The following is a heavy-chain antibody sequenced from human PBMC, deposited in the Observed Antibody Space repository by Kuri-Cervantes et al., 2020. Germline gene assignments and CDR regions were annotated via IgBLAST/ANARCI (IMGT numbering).Heavy chain of an antibody. D-gene: IGHD6-19*01. Sequence: GESLKISCAASGFTISSYWMHWVRQAPGRGLVWVSHIQSDGSTTTYADSVKGRFTISRDNAKNTLYLRMDSLRAEDTAVYYCAKDHPSSGCFDYWGQGTLVTVSS. CDR1: GFTISSYW. CDR2: IQSDGSTT. CDR3: AKDHPSSGCFDY. V-gene: IGHV3-74*01. J-gene: IGHJ4*02.